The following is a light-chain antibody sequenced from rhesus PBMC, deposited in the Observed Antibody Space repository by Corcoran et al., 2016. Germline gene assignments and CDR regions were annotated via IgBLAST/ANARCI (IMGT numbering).Light chain of an antibody. CDR3: QQHDNSPPDS. CDR1: QGISNR. Sequence: DIQMTQSPSSLSASVGDRVTITCRASQGISNRLAWYQQNPGKALKLLIYRPSTLVTGVPSRFSGSGSGTYFTLTISSLQPEDIATYYCQQHDNSPPDSFGQGTKVEIK. J-gene: IGKJ2*01. CDR2: RPS. V-gene: IGKV1-69*01.